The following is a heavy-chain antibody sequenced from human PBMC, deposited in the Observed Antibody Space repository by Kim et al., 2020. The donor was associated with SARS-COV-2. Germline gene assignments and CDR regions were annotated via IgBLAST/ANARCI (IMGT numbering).Heavy chain of an antibody. CDR2: ISYDGSSK. Sequence: GGSLRLSCAASGFIFSSYTLHWVRQAPGKGLEWVAVISYDGSSKYYADSVKGRFTISRDNSKNTLFLQMNSLRAEDTAVYYCAREWDSSGPSPHEDYWGQGTLVTVSS. D-gene: IGHD6-19*01. J-gene: IGHJ4*02. CDR1: GFIFSSYT. CDR3: AREWDSSGPSPHEDY. V-gene: IGHV3-30*04.